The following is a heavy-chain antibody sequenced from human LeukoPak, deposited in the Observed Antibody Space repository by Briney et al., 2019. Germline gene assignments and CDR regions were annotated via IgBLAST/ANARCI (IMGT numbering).Heavy chain of an antibody. CDR2: IYYTGST. Sequence: PSETLSLTCTVSGGSLSGYYWSWIRQPPGKGLEWIGYIYYTGSTSYNPSLKSRVTISVDTSKNLFSLSLSSVTAADTAVYFCARYGFYHFDYWGQGTLVTVSS. V-gene: IGHV4-59*01. J-gene: IGHJ4*02. CDR3: ARYGFYHFDY. D-gene: IGHD2-8*01. CDR1: GGSLSGYY.